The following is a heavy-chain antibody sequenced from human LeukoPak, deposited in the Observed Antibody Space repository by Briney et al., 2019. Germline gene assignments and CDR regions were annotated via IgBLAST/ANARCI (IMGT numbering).Heavy chain of an antibody. J-gene: IGHJ4*02. CDR2: ISGSGGST. D-gene: IGHD3-3*01. Sequence: GGSLRLSCAASGFTFSSYAMSWVRQAPGKGLEWASAISGSGGSTYYADSVKGRFTISRDNSKNTLYLQMTSLRAEDTAVYYCAKGLRFLEWFYWDYWGQGTLVTVSS. CDR3: AKGLRFLEWFYWDY. V-gene: IGHV3-23*01. CDR1: GFTFSSYA.